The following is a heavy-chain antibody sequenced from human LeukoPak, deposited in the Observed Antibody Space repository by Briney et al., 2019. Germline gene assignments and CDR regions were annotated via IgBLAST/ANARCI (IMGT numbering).Heavy chain of an antibody. V-gene: IGHV3-7*01. CDR1: GFIFSTYW. CDR2: IKQDGSEK. J-gene: IGHJ3*02. Sequence: GGSLRLSCAASGFIFSTYWMSWVRQAPGKGLEWVANIKQDGSEKYYVDSVKGRFTISRDNAKNLLYLQMNSLRAEDTAVYYCARDPAPPRSESSGGIWGQGTMVTVSS. D-gene: IGHD1-26*01. CDR3: ARDPAPPRSESSGGI.